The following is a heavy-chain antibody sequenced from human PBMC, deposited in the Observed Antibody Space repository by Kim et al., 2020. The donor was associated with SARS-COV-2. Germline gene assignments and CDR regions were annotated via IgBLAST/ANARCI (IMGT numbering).Heavy chain of an antibody. V-gene: IGHV3-11*04. J-gene: IGHJ4*02. CDR2: ISSSGSTI. CDR1: GFTFSDYY. CDR3: ASNNSSGYYWTTPGGVDY. D-gene: IGHD3-22*01. Sequence: GGSLRLSCAASGFTFSDYYMCSIRQAPGKGLAWVSYISSSGSTIYYADSVKGRFTISRDNAKNSLYLQMNSLRAEDTAVYYCASNNSSGYYWTTPGGVDYWGQGALVTVSS.